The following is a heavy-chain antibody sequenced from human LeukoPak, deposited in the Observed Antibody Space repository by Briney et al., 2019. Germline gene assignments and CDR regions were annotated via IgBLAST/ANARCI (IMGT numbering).Heavy chain of an antibody. CDR2: ISNTGYSP. D-gene: IGHD1-14*01. J-gene: IGHJ1*01. CDR3: AKVSSTGPGGRYFQH. V-gene: IGHV3-23*01. Sequence: GGSLRLSCAASGFIFDTYAMSWVRQAPGKGLEWVSVISNTGYSPYYADSVKGRFTISRDNSKNTLYLQMNSLRAEDTAVYYCAKVSSTGPGGRYFQHWGQGTLVTVSS. CDR1: GFIFDTYA.